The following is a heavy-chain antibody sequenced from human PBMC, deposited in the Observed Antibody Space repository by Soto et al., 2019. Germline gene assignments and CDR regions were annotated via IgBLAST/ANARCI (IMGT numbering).Heavy chain of an antibody. V-gene: IGHV3-48*02. CDR3: ARDSRGSEDSGYDSRRFDP. CDR1: GFTFSSYS. D-gene: IGHD5-12*01. CDR2: ISSSSSTI. J-gene: IGHJ5*02. Sequence: EVQLVESGGGLVQPGGSLRLSCAASGFTFSSYSMKWVRQAPGKGLEWASYISSSSSTIYYAVSVKGRFTISRDNAKNSLYLQMNSLRDEDTAVYYCARDSRGSEDSGYDSRRFDPWGQGTLVTVSS.